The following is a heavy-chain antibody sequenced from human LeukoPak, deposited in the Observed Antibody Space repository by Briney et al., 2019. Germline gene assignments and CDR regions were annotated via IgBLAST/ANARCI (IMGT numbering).Heavy chain of an antibody. CDR3: ARLRVIVGATNDFDY. Sequence: SETLSLTCTVSSGSISSSTYYWSWIRQPPGKGLEWIGEINHSGSTNYNPSLKSRVTISVDTSKNQFSLKLSSVTAADTAVYYCARLRVIVGATNDFDYWGQGTLVTVSS. CDR1: SGSISSSTYY. J-gene: IGHJ4*02. D-gene: IGHD1-26*01. V-gene: IGHV4-39*07. CDR2: INHSGST.